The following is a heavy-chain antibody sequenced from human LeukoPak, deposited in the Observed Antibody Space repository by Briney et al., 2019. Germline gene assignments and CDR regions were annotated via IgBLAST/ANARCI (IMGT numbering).Heavy chain of an antibody. V-gene: IGHV4-39*01. Sequence: SETLSLTCTVSGGSISSSSYYWGWIRQPPGKGLEWIESIYYSGSTYYNPSLKSRVTISVDTSKNQFSLKLSSVTAADTAVYYCASYIVVVPAARGPLDYWGQGTLVTVSS. J-gene: IGHJ4*02. D-gene: IGHD2-2*01. CDR1: GGSISSSSYY. CDR3: ASYIVVVPAARGPLDY. CDR2: IYYSGST.